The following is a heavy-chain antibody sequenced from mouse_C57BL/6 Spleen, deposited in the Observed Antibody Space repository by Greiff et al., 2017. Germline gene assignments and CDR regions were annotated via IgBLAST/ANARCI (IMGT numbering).Heavy chain of an antibody. V-gene: IGHV1-42*01. Sequence: VQLQQSGPELVKPGASVKISCKASGYSFTGYYMNWVKQSPEKSLEWIGEINPSTGGTTYNQKFKAKATLTVDKSSSTAYMQLKSLTSEYSAVYYCARHYYGAMDYWGQGTSVTVSS. CDR3: ARHYYGAMDY. J-gene: IGHJ4*01. D-gene: IGHD1-2*01. CDR1: GYSFTGYY. CDR2: INPSTGGT.